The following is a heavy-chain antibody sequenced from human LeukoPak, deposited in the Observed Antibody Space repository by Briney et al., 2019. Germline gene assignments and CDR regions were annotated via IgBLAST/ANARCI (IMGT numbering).Heavy chain of an antibody. CDR3: ARGPYSYDSSGAFDI. V-gene: IGHV4-39*07. D-gene: IGHD3-22*01. J-gene: IGHJ3*02. CDR1: GVSISTSSYY. CDR2: IFYSGST. Sequence: ASETLSLTCTVSGVSISTSSYYWGWVRQPPGKGLEWIGNIFYSGSTYYSPSLKSRVTISVDTSKNQFSLNLSSVTAADTAVYFCARGPYSYDSSGAFDIWGQGTMVTVSS.